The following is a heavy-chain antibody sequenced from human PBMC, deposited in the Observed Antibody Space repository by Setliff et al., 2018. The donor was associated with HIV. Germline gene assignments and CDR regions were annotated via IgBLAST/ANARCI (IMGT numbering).Heavy chain of an antibody. Sequence: GGSLRLSCAASGFTFDDYGMHWVRQAPGKGLEWVAGISGAGATTYYADSVKGRFTISRDNSKDTLYLQMNTLRPGDTAVYYCAALAAVFDYWGQGTVVTVSS. CDR3: AALAAVFDY. CDR2: ISGAGATT. CDR1: GFTFDDYG. J-gene: IGHJ4*02. D-gene: IGHD2-15*01. V-gene: IGHV3-23*01.